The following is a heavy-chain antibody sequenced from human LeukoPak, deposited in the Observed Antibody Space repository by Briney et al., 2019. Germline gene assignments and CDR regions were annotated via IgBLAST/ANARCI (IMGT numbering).Heavy chain of an antibody. CDR2: IYYSGYT. CDR3: ARGGRTWFGP. CDR1: GGSFSGYY. J-gene: IGHJ5*02. V-gene: IGHV4-34*01. D-gene: IGHD1-26*01. Sequence: PSETLSLTCAVYGGSFSGYYWSWIRQPPGKGLEWIGYIYYSGYTYYNSSLESRVTISLDTSKKQFSLRLSSVTAADTAVYYCARGGRTWFGPWGQGTLVTVSS.